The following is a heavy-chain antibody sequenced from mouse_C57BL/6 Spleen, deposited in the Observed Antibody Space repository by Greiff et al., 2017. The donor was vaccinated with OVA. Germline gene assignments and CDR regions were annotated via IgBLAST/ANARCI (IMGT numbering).Heavy chain of an antibody. D-gene: IGHD1-1*01. Sequence: EVQGVESGGGLVKPGGSLKLSCAASGFTFSSYAMSWVRQTPEKRLEWVATISDGGSYTYYPDNVKGRVTISRDDAKNNLYLQMSHLKSEDTAMYYCARDRDYSGSLLDYWGQGTTLPVSS. CDR3: ARDRDYSGSLLDY. CDR2: ISDGGSYT. J-gene: IGHJ2*01. V-gene: IGHV5-4*01. CDR1: GFTFSSYA.